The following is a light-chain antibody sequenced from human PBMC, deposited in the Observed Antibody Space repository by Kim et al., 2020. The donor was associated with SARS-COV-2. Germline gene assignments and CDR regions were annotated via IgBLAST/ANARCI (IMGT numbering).Light chain of an antibody. CDR1: QGIRND. V-gene: IGKV1-6*01. CDR3: LQDYYYPRT. Sequence: ASVGDRVTITCRASQGIRNDLGWYQQKPGKAPKLLIYAASTLESGVPSRFSGSGSGTDFTLTVSSLQPEDFASYYCLQDYYYPRTFGQGTKVEIK. J-gene: IGKJ1*01. CDR2: AAS.